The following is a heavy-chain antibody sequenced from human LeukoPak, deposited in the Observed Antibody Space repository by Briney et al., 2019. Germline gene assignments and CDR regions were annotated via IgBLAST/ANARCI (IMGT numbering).Heavy chain of an antibody. Sequence: GGSLRLSCAASGFTFSSYTMNWVRQAPGKGLEWVSYISSSSSTIYYADSVKGRFTISRDNSKNSLYLQMNSLRAEDTAVYYCAREWYYDLLTGYSPSMDWGQGTPATVSS. CDR3: AREWYYDLLTGYSPSMD. D-gene: IGHD3-9*01. V-gene: IGHV3-48*01. CDR1: GFTFSSYT. CDR2: ISSSSSTI. J-gene: IGHJ4*02.